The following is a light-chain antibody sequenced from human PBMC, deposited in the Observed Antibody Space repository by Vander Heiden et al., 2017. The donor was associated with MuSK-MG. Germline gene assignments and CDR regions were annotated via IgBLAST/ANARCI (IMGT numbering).Light chain of an antibody. J-gene: IGLJ2*01. V-gene: IGLV2-23*01. CDR3: CTHAGTSTHVI. CDR1: SREVVSSYP. Sequence: QSSLTQPASVSWSPGPSITVSCSGTSREVVSSYPVSWYQKAPGKAPRRIIYEGSKRPSGISNRFSGARSGNTAFLTIPGLQAEDEADYYCCTHAGTSTHVIFGGGTKVTVL. CDR2: EGS.